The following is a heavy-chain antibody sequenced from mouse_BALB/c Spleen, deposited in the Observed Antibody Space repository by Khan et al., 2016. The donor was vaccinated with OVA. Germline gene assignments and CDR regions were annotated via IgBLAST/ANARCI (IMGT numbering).Heavy chain of an antibody. V-gene: IGHV1S135*01. CDR2: IDPYNGGT. Sequence: VQLKESGPELVKPGASVKVSCKASGYAFTSYNMYWVKQSHGKSLEWIGYIDPYNGGTSYNQKFKGKATLTVDKSSSTAYMHLNSLTSEDSAVYCCARPPSTATWFAYWGQGTLVTVSA. J-gene: IGHJ3*01. CDR3: ARPPSTATWFAY. D-gene: IGHD1-2*01. CDR1: GYAFTSYN.